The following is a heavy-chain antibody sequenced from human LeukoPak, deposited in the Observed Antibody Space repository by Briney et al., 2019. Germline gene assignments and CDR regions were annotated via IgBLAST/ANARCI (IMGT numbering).Heavy chain of an antibody. CDR3: AKDILDGHYDSFDI. CDR1: GFTFDDYA. J-gene: IGHJ3*02. Sequence: TGGSLRLSCAASGFTFDDYAMHWVRQAPGKGLEWVSLISGDGGSTYYADSAKGRFTISRDNSKNSLYLQMNSLRTEDTALYYCAKDILDGHYDSFDIWGQGTMVTVSS. V-gene: IGHV3-43*02. D-gene: IGHD3-22*01. CDR2: ISGDGGST.